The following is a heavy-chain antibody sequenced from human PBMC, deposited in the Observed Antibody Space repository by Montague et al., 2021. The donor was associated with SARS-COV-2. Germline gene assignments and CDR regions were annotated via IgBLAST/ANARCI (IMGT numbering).Heavy chain of an antibody. CDR2: INHSGST. V-gene: IGHV4-34*01. CDR3: ARVFPRWLQFDPYFDY. Sequence: SETLSLTCAVYGGSFSGYYWSWIRQPAGKGLEWIGEINHSGSTNXNPSRRGRVIISVDTSKNQFSLKLSSVTAADTAVYYCARVFPRWLQFDPYFDYWGQGTLVTVSS. CDR1: GGSFSGYY. D-gene: IGHD5-24*01. J-gene: IGHJ4*02.